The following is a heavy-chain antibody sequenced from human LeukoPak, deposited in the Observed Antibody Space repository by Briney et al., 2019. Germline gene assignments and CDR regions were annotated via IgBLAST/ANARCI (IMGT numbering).Heavy chain of an antibody. D-gene: IGHD3-10*01. CDR3: ARGIGSGSYYNPFDY. J-gene: IGHJ4*02. Sequence: SETLSLTCTVSGYSISSGYYWGWIRQPPGKGLEWIGSIYYSGSTYYNPSLKSRVTISVDTSKNQFSLKLSSVTAADTAVYYCARGIGSGSYYNPFDYWGQGTLVTVSS. V-gene: IGHV4-38-2*02. CDR2: IYYSGST. CDR1: GYSISSGYY.